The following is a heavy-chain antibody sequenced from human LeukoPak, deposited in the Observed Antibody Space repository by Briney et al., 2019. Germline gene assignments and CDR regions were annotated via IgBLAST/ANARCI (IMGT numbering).Heavy chain of an antibody. V-gene: IGHV3-23*01. J-gene: IGHJ3*02. CDR1: GFTLSRYA. Sequence: PGGSLRLSCAASGFTLSRYAMSWVRQAPGKGLEWVSALGVSVSGSGGSTYYADSVKGRFTISRDNSKNTLYLQMNSLRAENTAVYYCARFMVRGDSDVFDNWGQGTMVTVSS. CDR3: ARFMVRGDSDVFDN. CDR2: LGVSVSGSGGST. D-gene: IGHD3-10*01.